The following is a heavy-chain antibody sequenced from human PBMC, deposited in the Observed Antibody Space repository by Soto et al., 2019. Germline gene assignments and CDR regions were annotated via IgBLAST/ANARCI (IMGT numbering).Heavy chain of an antibody. CDR2: IYSTGTT. CDR1: GFTVGNNY. CDR3: AKDGRGSGSHYNSFGY. Sequence: EVQLVESGGGLIQPGGSLKLSCAASGFTVGNNYMSWVRQAPGKGLEWVSLIYSTGTTKYAASVKGRFTVSRDNAKITQYLQMNSPRAKDTAVYYCAKDGRGSGSHYNSFGYWGQGTLVTVSS. V-gene: IGHV3-53*01. D-gene: IGHD3-10*01. J-gene: IGHJ4*02.